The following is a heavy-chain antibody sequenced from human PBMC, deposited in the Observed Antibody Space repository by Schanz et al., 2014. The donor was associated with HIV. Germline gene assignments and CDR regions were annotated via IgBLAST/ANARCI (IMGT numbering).Heavy chain of an antibody. CDR2: ISYDGSNK. D-gene: IGHD6-25*01. Sequence: VQLLESGGGVVQPGRSLRLSCAASGFTFSNYGMHWVRQAPGKGLEWVAVISYDGSNKYFADSVKGRFTISGDNSKNTLYLQVNSLRAEDTAVYYCTNERGLNLFEYWGHGTLVFVSS. J-gene: IGHJ4*01. V-gene: IGHV3-30*18. CDR3: TNERGLNLFEY. CDR1: GFTFSNYG.